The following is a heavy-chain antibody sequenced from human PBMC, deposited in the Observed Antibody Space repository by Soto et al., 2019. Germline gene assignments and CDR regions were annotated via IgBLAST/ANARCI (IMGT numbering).Heavy chain of an antibody. J-gene: IGHJ5*02. CDR2: INPNSGGT. D-gene: IGHD3-16*01. V-gene: IGHV1-2*02. Sequence: QVHLIQSGAEVKKPGASVKVSCKASGYTFTESHIHWLRQAPGQGLEWMGWINPNSGGTNSPQKFLGRVTMTSDTSINTAYMELRRLRYDDTAVYYCAKGGRDGYNAWGQGTLVTVSS. CDR3: AKGGRDGYNA. CDR1: GYTFTESH.